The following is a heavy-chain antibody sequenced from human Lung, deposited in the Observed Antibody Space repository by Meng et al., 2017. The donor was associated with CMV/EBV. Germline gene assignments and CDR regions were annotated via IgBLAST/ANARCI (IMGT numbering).Heavy chain of an antibody. CDR1: GASISSYY. D-gene: IGHD1-26*01. V-gene: IGHV4-59*01. CDR3: ARGHTNSGSFVGYYALDV. CDR2: IHYSGSS. J-gene: IGHJ6*02. Sequence: SXTXSLXCTVSGASISSYYWSWIRQPPGRGLEWIGNIHYSGSSNYNPSLKGRVTMSVATSEDQFSLRLNSVTAADTAVYYCARGHTNSGSFVGYYALDVWGQGATVTVSS.